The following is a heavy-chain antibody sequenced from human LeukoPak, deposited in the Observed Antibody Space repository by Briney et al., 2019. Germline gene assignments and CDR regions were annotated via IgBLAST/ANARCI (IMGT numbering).Heavy chain of an antibody. CDR1: GGSFSGYY. J-gene: IGHJ5*02. D-gene: IGHD2-2*01. V-gene: IGHV4-34*01. Sequence: SETLSLTCAVYGGSFSGYYWSWIRQPPGKGLEWIGEINHSGSTNYNPSLKSRVTISVDTSKNQFSLKLSSVTAADTAVYYCARQNMGPLHIVVVPAAGKSTIVANNWFDPWGQGTLVTVSS. CDR3: ARQNMGPLHIVVVPAAGKSTIVANNWFDP. CDR2: INHSGST.